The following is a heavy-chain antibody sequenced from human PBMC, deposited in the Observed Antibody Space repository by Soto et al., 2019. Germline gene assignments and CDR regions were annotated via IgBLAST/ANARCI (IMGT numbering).Heavy chain of an antibody. J-gene: IGHJ5*02. CDR3: ARAPTRITIFGVVMFYWFDP. V-gene: IGHV1-8*01. D-gene: IGHD3-3*01. CDR1: GYTFTSYD. CDR2: MNPNSGNT. Sequence: GASVKVSCKASGYTFTSYDINWVRQATGQGLERMGWMNPNSGNTGYAQMFQGRVTMTRNTSISTAYMELSSLRSEDTAVYYCARAPTRITIFGVVMFYWFDPWGQGTLVTVSS.